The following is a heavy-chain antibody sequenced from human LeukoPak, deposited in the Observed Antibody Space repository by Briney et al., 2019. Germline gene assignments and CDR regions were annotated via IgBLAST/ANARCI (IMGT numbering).Heavy chain of an antibody. CDR2: IKSKTDGGTT. CDR1: GFTFSNAW. J-gene: IGHJ5*02. V-gene: IGHV3-15*01. Sequence: GGSLRLSCAASGFTFSNAWMSWVRQAPGKGLEWVGRIKSKTDGGTTEYAAPVKGRFTISRDDSKNTLYLQMNSLKTEDTAVYYCTTEAWELLFWFDPWGQGTLVTVSA. D-gene: IGHD1-26*01. CDR3: TTEAWELLFWFDP.